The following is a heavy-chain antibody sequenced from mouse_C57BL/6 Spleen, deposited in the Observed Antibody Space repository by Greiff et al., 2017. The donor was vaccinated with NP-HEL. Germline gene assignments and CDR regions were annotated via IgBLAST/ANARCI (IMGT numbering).Heavy chain of an antibody. D-gene: IGHD2-4*01. J-gene: IGHJ3*01. CDR3: AREGDYDERIFAY. Sequence: EVQGVESGGGLVKPGGSLKLSCAASGFTFSSYAMSWVRQTPEKRLEWVATISDGGSYTYYPDNVKGRFTISRDNAKNNLYLQMSHLKSEDTAMYYCAREGDYDERIFAYWGQGTLVTVSA. CDR2: ISDGGSYT. V-gene: IGHV5-4*01. CDR1: GFTFSSYA.